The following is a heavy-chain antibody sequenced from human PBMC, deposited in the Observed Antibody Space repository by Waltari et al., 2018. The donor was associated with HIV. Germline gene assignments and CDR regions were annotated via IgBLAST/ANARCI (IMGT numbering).Heavy chain of an antibody. V-gene: IGHV3-9*01. Sequence: EVQLVESGGGLVQPGRSLRLSCAASGFTFDDYAMHWVRQAPGKGLEWVSGISWNSGSIGYADSVKGRFTISRDNAKNSLYLQMNSLRAEDTALYYCAKGYCGGDYTPDYWGQGTLVTVSS. CDR3: AKGYCGGDYTPDY. J-gene: IGHJ4*02. CDR2: ISWNSGSI. CDR1: GFTFDDYA. D-gene: IGHD2-21*02.